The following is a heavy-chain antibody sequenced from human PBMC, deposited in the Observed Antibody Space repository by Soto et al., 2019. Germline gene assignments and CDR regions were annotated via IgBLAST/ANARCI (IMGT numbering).Heavy chain of an antibody. V-gene: IGHV2-5*02. J-gene: IGHJ4*02. CDR1: GFSLSTTGVG. D-gene: IGHD3-10*01. Sequence: QITLKESGPTLVKPTQTLTLTCSLSGFSLSTTGVGVGWIRQSPGKALEWLAIIYWDNDKRYSPSLKSRVTITKDASKNQVVLTVTNMDPVDTGTYYCARSLWFGELHWGQGALVTVSS. CDR2: IYWDNDK. CDR3: ARSLWFGELH.